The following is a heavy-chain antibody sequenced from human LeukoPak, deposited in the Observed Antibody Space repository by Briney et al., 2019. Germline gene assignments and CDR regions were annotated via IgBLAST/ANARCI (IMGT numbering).Heavy chain of an antibody. J-gene: IGHJ4*02. Sequence: SETLSLTCTVSGGSISSYHWSWIRQPPGKGLEWIGFFYYSGSTNYNPSLKSRVTISVDTSKNQFSLKLSSVTAADTAVYYCARGLGGLYYFDYWGQGTLVTVSS. CDR1: GGSISSYH. V-gene: IGHV4-59*01. CDR3: ARGLGGLYYFDY. CDR2: FYYSGST. D-gene: IGHD4-11*01.